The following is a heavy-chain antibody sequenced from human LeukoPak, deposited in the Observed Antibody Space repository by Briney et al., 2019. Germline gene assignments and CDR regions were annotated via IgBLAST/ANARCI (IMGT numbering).Heavy chain of an antibody. V-gene: IGHV3-23*01. J-gene: IGHJ6*02. Sequence: GGSLRLSCAASGFTFSSYAMSWVRQAPGEGLEWVSGISAGGDTTYTADSVRGRFTISRDNSNNTLYLQMNSLRVGDTAVYYCAKCPQWLRYYGMDVWGQGTTVTVSS. CDR2: ISAGGDTT. CDR1: GFTFSSYA. CDR3: AKCPQWLRYYGMDV. D-gene: IGHD6-19*01.